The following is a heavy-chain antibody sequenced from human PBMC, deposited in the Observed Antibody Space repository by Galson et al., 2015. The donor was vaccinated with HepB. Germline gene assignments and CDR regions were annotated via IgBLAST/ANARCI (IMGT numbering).Heavy chain of an antibody. CDR1: GFTFSSYA. CDR3: AKDLGWSNYGDYGDYFDY. D-gene: IGHD4-17*01. V-gene: IGHV3-23*01. CDR2: ISGSGGST. Sequence: SLRLSCAASGFTFSSYAMSWVRQAPGKGLEWVSAISGSGGSTYYADSVKGRFTISRDNSKNTLYLQMNSLRAEDTAVYYCAKDLGWSNYGDYGDYFDYWGQGTLVTVSS. J-gene: IGHJ4*02.